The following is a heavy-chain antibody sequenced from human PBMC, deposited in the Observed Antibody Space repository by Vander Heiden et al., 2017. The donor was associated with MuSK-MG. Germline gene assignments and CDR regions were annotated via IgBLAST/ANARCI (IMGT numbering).Heavy chain of an antibody. CDR1: GGSISSYY. D-gene: IGHD6-19*01. Sequence: QVQLQESGPGLVKPSETLSLTCPVSGGSISSYYWSWIRQPPGKGLEWIGYIYYSGSTNYNPSLKSRVTISVDTSKNQFSLKLSSVTAADTAVYYCARVLPYSSGWYYFDYWGQGTLVTVSS. CDR2: IYYSGST. V-gene: IGHV4-59*01. J-gene: IGHJ4*02. CDR3: ARVLPYSSGWYYFDY.